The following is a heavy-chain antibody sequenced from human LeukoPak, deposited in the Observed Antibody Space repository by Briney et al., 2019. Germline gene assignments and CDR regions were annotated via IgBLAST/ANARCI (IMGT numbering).Heavy chain of an antibody. J-gene: IGHJ4*02. V-gene: IGHV4-34*01. CDR3: GRGDSSGYYPW. D-gene: IGHD3-22*01. Sequence: SSETLTLTCAVYGGSFSGYYWSWIRQPPGKGLEWIGEINHSGSTNYNPSLKRRVTISVDTSKNHVSLKLSSVTTADTAVYYCGRGDSSGYYPWGGQGTLVTVS. CDR2: INHSGST. CDR1: GGSFSGYY.